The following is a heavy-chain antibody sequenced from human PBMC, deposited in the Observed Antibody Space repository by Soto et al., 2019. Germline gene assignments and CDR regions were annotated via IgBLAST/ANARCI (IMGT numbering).Heavy chain of an antibody. CDR3: AKEVWSGPMDV. Sequence: QVQLVESGGGVVQPGRSLRLSCAASGFTFSSYGMHWFRQAPGKGLEWVAVISYDGSNKNYADSVKGQFTISRDNSKNTQYLQMNSLRAEDTAVYYCAKEVWSGPMDVWGQGTTVTVSS. D-gene: IGHD3-3*01. CDR2: ISYDGSNK. J-gene: IGHJ6*02. V-gene: IGHV3-30*18. CDR1: GFTFSSYG.